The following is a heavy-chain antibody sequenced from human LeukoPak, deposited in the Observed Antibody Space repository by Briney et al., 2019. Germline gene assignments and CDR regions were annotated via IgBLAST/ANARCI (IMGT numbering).Heavy chain of an antibody. CDR1: GGSFSGYY. Sequence: SETLSLTCAVYGGSFSGYYWSWIRQPPGRGLEWIGEINHSGSTNYNPSLKSRVTISVDTSKNQFSLKLSSVTAADTAVYYCARARGYSYGYFNWGQGTLVTVSS. J-gene: IGHJ4*02. CDR3: ARARGYSYGYFN. D-gene: IGHD5-18*01. CDR2: INHSGST. V-gene: IGHV4-34*01.